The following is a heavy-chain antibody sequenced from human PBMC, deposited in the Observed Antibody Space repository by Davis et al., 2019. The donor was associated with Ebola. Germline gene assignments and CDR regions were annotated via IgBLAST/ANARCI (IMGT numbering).Heavy chain of an antibody. J-gene: IGHJ4*02. CDR3: VRSTYSTSWYAATFDY. CDR2: DGNTK. V-gene: IGHV3-30*19. Sequence: GESLKISCVASGFTFSSYGMHWVRQAPGKGLEWVAVDGNTKYYADSMKGRFTISRDNSKNTLFLEVNSLRAEDTALYYCVRSTYSTSWYAATFDYWGQGTLVTVSS. D-gene: IGHD6-13*01. CDR1: GFTFSSYG.